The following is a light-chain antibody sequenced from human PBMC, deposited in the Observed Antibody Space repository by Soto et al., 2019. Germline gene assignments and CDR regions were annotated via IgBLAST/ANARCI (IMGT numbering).Light chain of an antibody. V-gene: IGLV2-14*03. CDR3: NSYTSSSTYV. Sequence: QSVLTQPVSVSGSPGQSITISCTGTSGDVGRYNYVSRYQQHPGKAPELMIYDVSNRPSGVSNRFSGSKSGNTASLTISGLQAEDEADYYCNSYTSSSTYVFGTGTKVTVL. CDR1: SGDVGRYNY. J-gene: IGLJ1*01. CDR2: DVS.